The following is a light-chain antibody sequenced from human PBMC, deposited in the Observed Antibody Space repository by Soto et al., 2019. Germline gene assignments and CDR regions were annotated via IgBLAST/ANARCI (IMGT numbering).Light chain of an antibody. J-gene: IGKJ2*01. V-gene: IGKV1-9*01. CDR1: QGISSF. CDR2: AAS. CDR3: QQLHTYPYT. Sequence: DLQLTQSPSFLSASVGDRVTITCRASQGISSFLAWYQQKPGGTPKLLIYAASTLQSGVPSRFSGSGSGTDFTLTITSLQPEDFATYYCQQLHTYPYTFGQGTKLEIK.